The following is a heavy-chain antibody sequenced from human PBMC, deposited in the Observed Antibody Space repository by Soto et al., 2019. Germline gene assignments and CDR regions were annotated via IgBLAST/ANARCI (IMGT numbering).Heavy chain of an antibody. Sequence: GASVKVSCKASGGTFSSYAISCVRQAPGQGLEWMGGIIPIFGTANYAQKFQGRVTITADESTSTAYMEPSSLRSEDTAVYYCARAGWTGTYTPYYYGMDVWGQGTTVTVSS. V-gene: IGHV1-69*13. J-gene: IGHJ6*02. CDR1: GGTFSSYA. CDR2: IIPIFGTA. D-gene: IGHD1-1*01. CDR3: ARAGWTGTYTPYYYGMDV.